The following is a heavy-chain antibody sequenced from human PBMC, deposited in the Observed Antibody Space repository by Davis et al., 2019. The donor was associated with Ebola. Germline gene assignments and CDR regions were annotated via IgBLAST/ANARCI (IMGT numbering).Heavy chain of an antibody. CDR2: ISSISTYT. J-gene: IGHJ6*02. Sequence: GESLKISCAASGFTFSDYYMSWIRQAPGKGLEWVSYISSISTYTNYADSVEGRFTISRDNAKNSLYLQMNSLRAEDTAVYYCARDWADTDTFIYYDYAMDVWGQGTTVTVSS. CDR3: ARDWADTDTFIYYDYAMDV. D-gene: IGHD5-18*01. CDR1: GFTFSDYY. V-gene: IGHV3-11*05.